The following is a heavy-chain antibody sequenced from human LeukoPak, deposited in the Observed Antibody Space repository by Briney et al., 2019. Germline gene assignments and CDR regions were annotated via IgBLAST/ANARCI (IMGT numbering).Heavy chain of an antibody. J-gene: IGHJ3*02. Sequence: ASVKVSCKASGYTFTSYYMHWVRQAPGQGLEWMGWISAYNGNTNYAQKLQGRVTMTTDTSTSTAYMELRSLRSDDTAVYYCARDGTGDSSGPYPDDDAFDIWGQGTMVTVSS. CDR3: ARDGTGDSSGPYPDDDAFDI. CDR1: GYTFTSYY. V-gene: IGHV1-18*04. CDR2: ISAYNGNT. D-gene: IGHD3-22*01.